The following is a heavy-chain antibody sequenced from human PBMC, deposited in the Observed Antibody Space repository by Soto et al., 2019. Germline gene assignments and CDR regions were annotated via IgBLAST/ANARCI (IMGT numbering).Heavy chain of an antibody. V-gene: IGHV1-69*01. CDR1: GGTFSSYA. Sequence: QVQLVQSGAEVKKPGSSVKVSCKASGGTFSSYAISWVRQAPGQGLEWMGGIIPIFGTANYAQKFQGRVTITADESTSTAYMELSSLGSEDTAVYYCARREWGDYYDSSGYAVRGDYFDYWGQGTLVTVSS. CDR3: ARREWGDYYDSSGYAVRGDYFDY. CDR2: IIPIFGTA. J-gene: IGHJ4*02. D-gene: IGHD3-22*01.